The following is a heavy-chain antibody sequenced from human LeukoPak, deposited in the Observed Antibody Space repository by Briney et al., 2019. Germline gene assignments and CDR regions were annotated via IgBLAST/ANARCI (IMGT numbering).Heavy chain of an antibody. CDR2: INPNSGGT. Sequence: ASVKVSCKASGYTFSSYYVHWVRQAPGQGLEWMGWINPNSGGTNYAQKFQGRVTMTRDTSISTAYMELSRLRSDDTALYYCARVPYSGYDIDYWGQGTLVTVSS. D-gene: IGHD5-12*01. J-gene: IGHJ4*02. CDR1: GYTFSSYY. CDR3: ARVPYSGYDIDY. V-gene: IGHV1-2*02.